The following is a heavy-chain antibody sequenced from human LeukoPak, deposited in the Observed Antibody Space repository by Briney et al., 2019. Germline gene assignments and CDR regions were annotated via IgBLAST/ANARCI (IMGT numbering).Heavy chain of an antibody. CDR2: IYYSGST. D-gene: IGHD3-10*01. V-gene: IGHV4-39*01. J-gene: IGHJ4*02. CDR3: ARHASGASDQFGH. Sequence: SETLSLTCTVSGGSISSSSYYWGWIRQPPGKGLEWIGSIYYSGSTYYNPSLKSRVTISVDTSKNQFSLKLSSVTAADTAVYYCARHASGASDQFGHRGPGTLVTVSS. CDR1: GGSISSSSYY.